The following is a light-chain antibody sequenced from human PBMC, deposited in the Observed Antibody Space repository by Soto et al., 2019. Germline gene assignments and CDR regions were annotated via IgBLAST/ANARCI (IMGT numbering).Light chain of an antibody. J-gene: IGKJ4*01. Sequence: ETVLTQSPATLSLSPGERATLSCRASQSISSYLAWYQQKPGQGPRLLIYDASNRATDIPARFSGSGSGTDFTLTISSLEPEDFAVYYCQQHGDWPLTFGGGTKMEI. CDR1: QSISSY. V-gene: IGKV3-11*01. CDR3: QQHGDWPLT. CDR2: DAS.